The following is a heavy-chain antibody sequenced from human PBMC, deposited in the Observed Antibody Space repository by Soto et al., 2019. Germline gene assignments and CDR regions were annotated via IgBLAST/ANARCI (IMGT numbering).Heavy chain of an antibody. CDR3: VKSWGVFGSASFFDH. CDR2: ISWNSGGI. V-gene: IGHV3-9*01. D-gene: IGHD3-16*01. J-gene: IGHJ4*02. Sequence: EVQLVESGGGLVQPGRSLRLSCAGSGFTFDDYAMHWVRQVPGKGLEWVSGISWNSGGIGFADSVKGRFTISRDNDKNSLYLQINSLRPEDTAFYYCVKSWGVFGSASFFDHWGKGTLVTVSS. CDR1: GFTFDDYA.